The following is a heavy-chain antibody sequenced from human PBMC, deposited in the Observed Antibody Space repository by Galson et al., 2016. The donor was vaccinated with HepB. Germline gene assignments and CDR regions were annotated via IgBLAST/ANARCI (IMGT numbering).Heavy chain of an antibody. CDR1: GFTFSSYA. Sequence: SLRLSCAASGFTFSSYAMTWVRQAPGKGLGWVSLIIGSGGSTYYADSVKVRFTISKDNSKNPLYLQMDSLRAEDTAVYYCAKGLWPTTGYFSYFDYWGQGTRVTVSS. J-gene: IGHJ4*02. CDR2: IIGSGGST. D-gene: IGHD3-9*01. V-gene: IGHV3-23*01. CDR3: AKGLWPTTGYFSYFDY.